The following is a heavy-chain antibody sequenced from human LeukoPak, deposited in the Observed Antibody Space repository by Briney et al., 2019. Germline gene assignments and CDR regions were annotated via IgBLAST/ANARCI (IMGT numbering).Heavy chain of an antibody. CDR2: IKSKTDGGTT. D-gene: IGHD5-12*01. CDR3: AKGGGYEAQYYYYDWDV. V-gene: IGHV3-15*01. J-gene: IGHJ6*03. Sequence: GGSLRLSCAASGFTFSNAWMSWVRQAPGKGLEWVGRIKSKTDGGTTDYAAPVKGRFTISRDDSKNTLYLQMKSLRAEDTAVYYCAKGGGYEAQYYYYDWDVWGKGTPVTISS. CDR1: GFTFSNAW.